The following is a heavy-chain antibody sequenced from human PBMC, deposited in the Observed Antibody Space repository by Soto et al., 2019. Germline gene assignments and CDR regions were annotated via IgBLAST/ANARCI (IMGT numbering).Heavy chain of an antibody. V-gene: IGHV1-18*01. CDR3: ARDSPVSWSPSGGGDAFDI. CDR2: ISVYNGNT. J-gene: IGHJ3*02. Sequence: GASVKVSCKASGYSFTSRGITWVRQAPGQGLEWIGWISVYNGNTHYAESLQGRVTMTTDTSTSTAYMELRSLTSDDTAMYYCARDSPVSWSPSGGGDAFDIWGQGTMVTVSS. CDR1: GYSFTSRG. D-gene: IGHD1-26*01.